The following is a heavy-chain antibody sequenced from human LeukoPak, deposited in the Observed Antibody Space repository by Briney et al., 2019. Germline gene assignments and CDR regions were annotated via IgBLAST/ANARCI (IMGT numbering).Heavy chain of an antibody. CDR1: GHSFTGYY. D-gene: IGHD2-2*01. CDR3: ATKGDGYCRSTICQGAFDF. J-gene: IGHJ3*01. Sequence: ASVKVSCKASGHSFTGYYMHWVRQAPGQGLEWMGWINPNSGDTNYAQDFQGRVTMTRDTSISTAYMELSSLRSDDTAVYYCATKGDGYCRSTICQGAFDFWGQGTMVTVS. V-gene: IGHV1-2*02. CDR2: INPNSGDT.